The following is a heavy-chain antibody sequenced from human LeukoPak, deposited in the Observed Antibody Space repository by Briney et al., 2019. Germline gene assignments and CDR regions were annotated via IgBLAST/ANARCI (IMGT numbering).Heavy chain of an antibody. J-gene: IGHJ4*02. CDR3: ARDREYSSGFGSKY. Sequence: PSETLSLTCTVSGYSISSGYYWGWIRQPPGKGLEWIGSIYHSGSTYYNPSLKSRVTISVDTSKNQFSLKLSSVTAADTAVYYCARDREYSSGFGSKYWGQGTLVTVSS. V-gene: IGHV4-38-2*02. CDR2: IYHSGST. D-gene: IGHD6-19*01. CDR1: GYSISSGYY.